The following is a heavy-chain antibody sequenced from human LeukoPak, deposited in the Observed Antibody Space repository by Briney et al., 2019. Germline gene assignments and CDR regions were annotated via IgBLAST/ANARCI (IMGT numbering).Heavy chain of an antibody. V-gene: IGHV4-59*01. Sequence: SETLSLTCTVSGGSISGYYWSWIRQPPGKGLEWIGYIYYSGSTNYNPSLKSRVTISVDTSKNHFSLKRNSVTAADTAVYYCARSDSSGYFPIDYWGQGTLVTVSS. J-gene: IGHJ4*02. CDR2: IYYSGST. D-gene: IGHD3-22*01. CDR3: ARSDSSGYFPIDY. CDR1: GGSISGYY.